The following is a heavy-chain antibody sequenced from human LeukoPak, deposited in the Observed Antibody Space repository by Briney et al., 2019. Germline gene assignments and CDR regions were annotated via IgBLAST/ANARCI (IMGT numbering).Heavy chain of an antibody. CDR1: GFTFSNYG. CDR3: AREGPRGNAQFDY. J-gene: IGHJ4*02. CDR2: IWYDGSNK. Sequence: GRSLRLSCAASGFTFSNYGMHWVRQAPGKGLEWVALIWYDGSNKYYTDSVKGRLTISRDNSKDTLFLQMNSLRAEDTAVYYCAREGPRGNAQFDYWGQGTLVTVSS. V-gene: IGHV3-33*01. D-gene: IGHD2-8*01.